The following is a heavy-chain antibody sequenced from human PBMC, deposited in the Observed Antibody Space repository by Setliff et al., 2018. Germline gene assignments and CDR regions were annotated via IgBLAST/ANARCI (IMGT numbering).Heavy chain of an antibody. Sequence: GGSLRLSCVASGFTFKNYGMHWVRQAPGKGLEWVASINNGGVSADYTDSVKGRFTISRDNSKNTLYLQMNSLRPEDTAIYYCATSTIITYYFDSWGQGTLVTVS. J-gene: IGHJ4*02. V-gene: IGHV3-23*01. D-gene: IGHD3-22*01. CDR1: GFTFKNYG. CDR2: INNGGVSA. CDR3: ATSTIITYYFDS.